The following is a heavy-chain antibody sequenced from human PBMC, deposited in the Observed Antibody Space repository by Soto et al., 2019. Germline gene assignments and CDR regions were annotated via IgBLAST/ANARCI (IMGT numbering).Heavy chain of an antibody. V-gene: IGHV3-13*04. CDR3: ARALEAGTGWFDP. CDR1: GFTFSSYD. D-gene: IGHD6-19*01. Sequence: GGSLRLSCAASGFTFSSYDMHGVRQATGKGLEWVSAIGTAGDTYYPGSVKGRFTISRENAKNSLYLQMNSLRAGDTAVYYCARALEAGTGWFDPWGQGTLVTVSS. J-gene: IGHJ5*02. CDR2: IGTAGDT.